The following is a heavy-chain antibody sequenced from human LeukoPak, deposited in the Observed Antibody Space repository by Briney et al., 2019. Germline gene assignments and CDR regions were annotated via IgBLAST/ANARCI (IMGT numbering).Heavy chain of an antibody. J-gene: IGHJ4*02. Sequence: GGSLRLSCAASGFTFSSYEMKWVRQAPGKGLEWVSYISSSGSTIYYADSVKGRFTISRDNAKNSLYLQMNSLRAEDTAVYYCAREGYSSSCFDYWGQGTLVTVSS. CDR3: AREGYSSSCFDY. V-gene: IGHV3-48*03. CDR2: ISSSGSTI. CDR1: GFTFSSYE. D-gene: IGHD6-13*01.